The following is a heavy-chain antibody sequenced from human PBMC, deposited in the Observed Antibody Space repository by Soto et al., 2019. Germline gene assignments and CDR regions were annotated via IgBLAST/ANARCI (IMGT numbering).Heavy chain of an antibody. CDR3: ARDDVDTAMPYGMDV. CDR2: INPIYGNA. Sequence: ASVKVSCKASGYTFTSYAMHWVRQAPGQRLEWMGGINPIYGNANYAQKFQGRVTITADESTSTAYMELSSLRSEDTAVYYCARDDVDTAMPYGMDVWGQGTTVTVSS. D-gene: IGHD5-18*01. CDR1: GYTFTSYA. V-gene: IGHV1-69*13. J-gene: IGHJ6*02.